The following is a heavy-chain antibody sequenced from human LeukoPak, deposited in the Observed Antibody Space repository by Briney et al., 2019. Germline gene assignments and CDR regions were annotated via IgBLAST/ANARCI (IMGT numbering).Heavy chain of an antibody. CDR3: ARVPPKYCSSTSCYGLDY. CDR2: INHSGST. J-gene: IGHJ4*02. D-gene: IGHD2-2*01. Sequence: SETLSLTCAVYGGSFSGYYWSWMRQPPGKGLEWIGEINHSGSTNYNPSLKSRVTISVDTSKNQFSLKLSSVTAADTAVYYCARVPPKYCSSTSCYGLDYWGQGTLVTVSS. CDR1: GGSFSGYY. V-gene: IGHV4-34*01.